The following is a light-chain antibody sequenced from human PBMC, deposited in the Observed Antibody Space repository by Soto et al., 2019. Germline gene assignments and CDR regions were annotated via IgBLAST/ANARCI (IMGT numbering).Light chain of an antibody. Sequence: QSALTQPPSASGSPGQSVTISCTGYNSDVGYYNYVSWYQHHPGKAPKLLIHEVSKRPSGVPARFSGSKSGNTASLIISDLQTEDEAEYHCSSYAGYTNVIFGGGTKLTVL. J-gene: IGLJ2*01. V-gene: IGLV2-8*01. CDR2: EVS. CDR1: NSDVGYYNY. CDR3: SSYAGYTNVI.